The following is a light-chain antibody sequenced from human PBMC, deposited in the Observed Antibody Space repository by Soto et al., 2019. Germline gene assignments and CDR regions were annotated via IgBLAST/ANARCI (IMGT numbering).Light chain of an antibody. CDR2: EVR. CDR3: CSYAGRYTYVV. Sequence: QSVLTQPASVSGSPGQSITISCSGTSRDIGAYNLVSWYQQPPGKAPKLLIYEVRNRPSGISYRFSGSKSGTTASLTISGLQAEDEADYYCCSYAGRYTYVVFGGGTKLTVL. V-gene: IGLV2-14*01. J-gene: IGLJ2*01. CDR1: SRDIGAYNL.